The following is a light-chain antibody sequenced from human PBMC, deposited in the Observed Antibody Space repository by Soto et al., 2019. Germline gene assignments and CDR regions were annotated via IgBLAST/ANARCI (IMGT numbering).Light chain of an antibody. CDR1: SSDIRDSNY. CDR2: EVT. Sequence: QSALTQPPSASGSPGQSVTLSCSGISSDIRDSNYVSWYQQHPGKAPKLVVSEVTKRPSGVPDRFSGSRSGTTAFLTISGLQTEDEADYYCGSKAGSDKHLVFGGGTKVTVL. V-gene: IGLV2-8*01. CDR3: GSKAGSDKHLV. J-gene: IGLJ3*02.